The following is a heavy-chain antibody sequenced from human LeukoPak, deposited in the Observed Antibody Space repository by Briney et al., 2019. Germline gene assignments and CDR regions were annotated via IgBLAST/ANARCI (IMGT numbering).Heavy chain of an antibody. CDR3: ASNYGDSLLSYYYYGMDV. CDR1: GFTFSSYA. V-gene: IGHV3-30-3*01. CDR2: ISYDGSNK. Sequence: GRSLRLSCAASGFTFSSYAMHWVRQAPGKGLEWVAVISYDGSNKYYADSVKGRFTISRDNSKNTLYLQMNSLRAEDTAAYYCASNYGDSLLSYYYYGMDVWGQGTTVTVSS. J-gene: IGHJ6*02. D-gene: IGHD4-17*01.